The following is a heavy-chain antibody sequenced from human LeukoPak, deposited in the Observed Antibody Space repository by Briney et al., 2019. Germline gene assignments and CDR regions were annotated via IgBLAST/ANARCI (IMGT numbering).Heavy chain of an antibody. V-gene: IGHV4-30-4*08. Sequence: SQTLSLTCTVSGGSISSGDYYWSWIRQPPGKGLEWIGYIYYSGSTYYNPSLKSRVTISVDTSKNQFSLKLSSVTAADTAVYYCARVPGYSSSWYPRFDYWGQGTLVTVSS. CDR1: GGSISSGDYY. CDR3: ARVPGYSSSWYPRFDY. CDR2: IYYSGST. J-gene: IGHJ4*02. D-gene: IGHD6-13*01.